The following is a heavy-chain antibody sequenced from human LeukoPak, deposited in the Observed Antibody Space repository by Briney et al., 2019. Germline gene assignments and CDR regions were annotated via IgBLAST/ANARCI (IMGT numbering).Heavy chain of an antibody. V-gene: IGHV4-4*02. CDR3: ARDPLWFGESNTHTHMDV. CDR2: IYHSGST. CDR1: GGSISSSNW. D-gene: IGHD3-10*01. Sequence: PSETLSLTCAVSGGSISSSNWWSWVRQPPGKGLEWIGEIYHSGSTNYNPSLKSRVTISVDTSKNQFSLKLSSVTAADTAVYYCARDPLWFGESNTHTHMDVWGKGTTVT. J-gene: IGHJ6*03.